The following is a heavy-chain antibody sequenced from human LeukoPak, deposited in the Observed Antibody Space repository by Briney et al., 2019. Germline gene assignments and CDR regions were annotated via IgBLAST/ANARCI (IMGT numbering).Heavy chain of an antibody. CDR3: ARADGGYDSSGFPKLFPDY. J-gene: IGHJ4*02. Sequence: GGSLRLSCAASGFTFSSYGMHWVRQAPGKGLEWVAVIWYDGSNKYYADSVKGRFTISRDNSKNTLYLQMNSLRAEDTAVYYCARADGGYDSSGFPKLFPDYWGQGTLVTVSS. CDR2: IWYDGSNK. V-gene: IGHV3-33*01. CDR1: GFTFSSYG. D-gene: IGHD3-22*01.